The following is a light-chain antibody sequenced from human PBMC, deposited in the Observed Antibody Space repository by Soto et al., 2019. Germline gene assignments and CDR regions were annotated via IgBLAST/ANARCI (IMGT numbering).Light chain of an antibody. CDR2: GTS. J-gene: IGKJ5*01. Sequence: EIVMTQSPVTLSVSPGERVTLSCRASQNISRSLAWYQQKPGQGPSLLIYGTSTGAGGVPARFSGGGAGTEFTLPIISLQSEEFATYYCRQRNVWPPVTFGQGTRLEIK. CDR3: RQRNVWPPVT. V-gene: IGKV3-15*01. CDR1: QNISRS.